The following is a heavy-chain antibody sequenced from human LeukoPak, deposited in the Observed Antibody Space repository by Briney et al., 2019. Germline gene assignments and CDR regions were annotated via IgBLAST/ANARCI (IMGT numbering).Heavy chain of an antibody. D-gene: IGHD2-2*02. V-gene: IGHV4-59*08. J-gene: IGHJ5*02. CDR3: ARRLCSSLTCNIGPSGNWLDP. CDR1: GGSMSNYW. CDR2: IYYDVST. Sequence: SETLSLTCTVSGGSMSNYWWNWIRQPPGKGLEWIGYIYYDVSTYYNPPLNSRVTISIDTSKNQFSLKLNSVTAADTAVYYCARRLCSSLTCNIGPSGNWLDPWGQGTLVTVSS.